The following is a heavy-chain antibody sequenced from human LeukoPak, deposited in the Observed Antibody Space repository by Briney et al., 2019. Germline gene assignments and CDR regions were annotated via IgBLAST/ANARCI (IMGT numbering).Heavy chain of an antibody. CDR2: ISYDGSNK. D-gene: IGHD5-12*01. CDR3: ARDLVWGNALGYGGYLFDY. V-gene: IGHV3-30*04. J-gene: IGHJ4*02. Sequence: GGSLRLSCAASGFTFSSYAMHWVRQAPGKGLEWVAVISYDGSNKYYADSVKGRFTISRDNSKNTLYLQMNSLRAEDTAVYYCARDLVWGNALGYGGYLFDYWGQGTLVTVSS. CDR1: GFTFSSYA.